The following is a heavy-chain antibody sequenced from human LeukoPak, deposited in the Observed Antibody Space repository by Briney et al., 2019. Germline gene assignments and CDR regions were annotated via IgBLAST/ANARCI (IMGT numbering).Heavy chain of an antibody. CDR1: GFSFSTYG. J-gene: IGHJ6*02. V-gene: IGHV3-21*01. CDR3: ARDLKATYYDIFNPLLGMDV. CDR2: ISDNSNYI. Sequence: GGSLRLSCVASGFSFSTYGMHWVRQAPGEGLEWVSSISDNSNYIYYSDSVEGRFTISRDNAKNSLYLQMNSLRAEDTAVYYCARDLKATYYDIFNPLLGMDVWGQGTTVTVSS. D-gene: IGHD3-9*01.